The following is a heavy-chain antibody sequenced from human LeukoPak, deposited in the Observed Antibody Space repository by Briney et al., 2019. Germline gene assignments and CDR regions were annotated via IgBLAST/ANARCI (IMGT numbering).Heavy chain of an antibody. CDR3: ARQSRRYSYVEQYNWFGP. D-gene: IGHD5-18*01. Sequence: PSETLSLTCTVSGGSISSYYWNWIRQPPGKGLEWIGYIDYSGSTNYNPSLKSRVTISVDTSKNQFSLKLSSVTAADTAVYYCARQSRRYSYVEQYNWFGPWGQGTLVTVSS. CDR2: IDYSGST. CDR1: GGSISSYY. J-gene: IGHJ5*02. V-gene: IGHV4-59*08.